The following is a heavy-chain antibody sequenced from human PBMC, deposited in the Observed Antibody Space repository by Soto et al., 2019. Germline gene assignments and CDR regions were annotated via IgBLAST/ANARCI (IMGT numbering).Heavy chain of an antibody. D-gene: IGHD1-26*01. Sequence: GASVKVSCKDSGYTFTGYYRHWGRHAPGQGREWMGWINPNSGGTNYAQKFQGRVTMTRDTSISTAYMELSRLRSDDTAVYYCARDKELRNPVGRYYGMDVWGQGTPVTVSS. CDR3: ARDKELRNPVGRYYGMDV. J-gene: IGHJ6*02. V-gene: IGHV1-2*02. CDR2: INPNSGGT. CDR1: GYTFTGYY.